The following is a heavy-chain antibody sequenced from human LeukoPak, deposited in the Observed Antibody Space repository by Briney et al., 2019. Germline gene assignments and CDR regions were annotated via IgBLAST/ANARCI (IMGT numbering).Heavy chain of an antibody. Sequence: SSVKVSCKASGGTFSSYTNSWVRQAPGQGLEWMGRIIPILGIANYAQKFQGRVTITADKFTSTAYMELSSLRSEDTAVYYCAGGYCSSTSCYKFDYWGQGTLVTVSS. J-gene: IGHJ4*02. D-gene: IGHD2-2*02. CDR2: IIPILGIA. CDR3: AGGYCSSTSCYKFDY. CDR1: GGTFSSYT. V-gene: IGHV1-69*02.